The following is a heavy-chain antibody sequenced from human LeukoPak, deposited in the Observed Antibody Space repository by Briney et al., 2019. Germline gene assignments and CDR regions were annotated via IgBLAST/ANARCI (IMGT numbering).Heavy chain of an antibody. D-gene: IGHD3-9*01. J-gene: IGHJ4*02. CDR2: ISGGDT. Sequence: GGSLRLAYAASGFTFSSYAMSWVRQAPGKGLKSLSAISGGDTFYADSVKGRFTISRDNSKNTLYLQVNSLRAEDTVFFFKQKTAYDILTGYYSFDYWGQGTLVTVSS. CDR1: GFTFSSYA. CDR3: QKTAYDILTGYYSFDY. V-gene: IGHV3-23*01.